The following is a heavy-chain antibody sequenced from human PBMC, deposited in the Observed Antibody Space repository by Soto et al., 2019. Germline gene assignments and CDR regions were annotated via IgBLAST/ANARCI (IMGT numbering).Heavy chain of an antibody. J-gene: IGHJ4*02. Sequence: EVQLLESGGGLVQPGGSLRLSCAASGFTFSSYAMSWVHQAPGKGLEWVSAVSGSGGSTYYADSVKGRFTISRDNSENTLYLQMNSLRAEDTAVYYCAKGSYYYDSSGCRHWGQGTLVTVSS. CDR3: AKGSYYYDSSGCRH. V-gene: IGHV3-23*01. D-gene: IGHD3-22*01. CDR1: GFTFSSYA. CDR2: VSGSGGST.